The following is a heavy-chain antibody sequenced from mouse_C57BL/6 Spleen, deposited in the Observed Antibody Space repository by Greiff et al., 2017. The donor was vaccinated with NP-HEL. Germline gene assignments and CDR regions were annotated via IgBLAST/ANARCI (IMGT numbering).Heavy chain of an antibody. J-gene: IGHJ2*01. Sequence: QVQLQQSGPELVKPGASVKISCKASGYAFSSSWMNWVKQRPGEGLEWIGRIYPGDGDTNYNGKFKGKATLTADKSSSTAYMQLSSLTSEDSAVYFCARSQGEYFDYWGQGTTLTVSS. CDR3: ARSQGEYFDY. V-gene: IGHV1-82*01. CDR2: IYPGDGDT. CDR1: GYAFSSSW.